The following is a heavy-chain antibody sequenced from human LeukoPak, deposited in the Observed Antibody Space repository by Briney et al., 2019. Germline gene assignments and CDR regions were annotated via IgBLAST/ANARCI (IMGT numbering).Heavy chain of an antibody. D-gene: IGHD3-10*01. J-gene: IGHJ4*02. CDR1: GFTFSSYE. CDR2: ISSSGSTI. Sequence: PGGSLRLSCAASGFTFSSYEMNWVRQAPGKGLEWVSYISSSGSTIYYAGSVKGRFTISRDNAKNSLYLQMNSLRAEDTAVYYCASTISMVRGVIRYFDYWGQGTLVTVSS. CDR3: ASTISMVRGVIRYFDY. V-gene: IGHV3-48*03.